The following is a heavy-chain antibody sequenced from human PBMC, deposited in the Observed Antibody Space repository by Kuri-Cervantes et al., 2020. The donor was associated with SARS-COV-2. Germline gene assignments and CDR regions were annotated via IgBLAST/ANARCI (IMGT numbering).Heavy chain of an antibody. J-gene: IGHJ4*02. CDR1: GFTFSSYE. CDR3: ASLYGDFDY. D-gene: IGHD4-17*01. V-gene: IGHV3-74*01. CDR2: INSDGSST. Sequence: GGSLRLSCAASGFTFSSYEMNWVRQAPGKGLVWVSRINSDGSSTSYADSVKGRFTISRDNAKNTLYLQMNSLRAEDTAVYYCASLYGDFDYWGQGTLVTVSS.